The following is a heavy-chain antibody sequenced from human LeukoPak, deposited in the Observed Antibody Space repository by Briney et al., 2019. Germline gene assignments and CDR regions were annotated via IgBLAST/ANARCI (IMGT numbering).Heavy chain of an antibody. CDR1: GGSISTSTYY. V-gene: IGHV4-39*01. CDR2: ISYSGST. CDR3: ATSYITTYAFDI. J-gene: IGHJ3*02. D-gene: IGHD3-22*01. Sequence: SETLSLTCTVSGGSISTSTYYWGWLRQPPGKGLEWIGSISYSGSTYNNPSLKSRVTISVDTSKNQFSLKLSSVTAADTAVYYCATSYITTYAFDIWGQGTMVTVSS.